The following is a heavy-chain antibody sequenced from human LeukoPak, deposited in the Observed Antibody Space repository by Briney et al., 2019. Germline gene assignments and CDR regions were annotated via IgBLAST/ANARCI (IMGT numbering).Heavy chain of an antibody. CDR2: IYTSGST. V-gene: IGHV4-4*08. Sequence: SETLSLTCTVSGGSISSYYWSWIRQPAGKGLEWIGHIYTSGSTNYNPSLKSRVTISVDTSKNQFSLKLTSVTAADTAVYYCATPDSSGYYYLYWGQGTLVTVSS. J-gene: IGHJ4*02. D-gene: IGHD3-22*01. CDR1: GGSISSYY. CDR3: ATPDSSGYYYLY.